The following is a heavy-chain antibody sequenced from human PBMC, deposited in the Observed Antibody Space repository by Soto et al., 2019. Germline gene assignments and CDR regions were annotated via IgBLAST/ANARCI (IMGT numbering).Heavy chain of an antibody. J-gene: IGHJ4*02. CDR3: AKRGPHSSGYYFGFDY. D-gene: IGHD3-22*01. CDR1: GFTFSSYG. CDR2: ISYDGSNK. V-gene: IGHV3-30*18. Sequence: PGGSLRLSCAASGFTFSSYGMHWVRQAPGKGVEWVAVISYDGSNKYYADSVKGRFTISRDNSKNTLYLQMNRLRAEDTAVYYCAKRGPHSSGYYFGFDYWGQGTLVTVSS.